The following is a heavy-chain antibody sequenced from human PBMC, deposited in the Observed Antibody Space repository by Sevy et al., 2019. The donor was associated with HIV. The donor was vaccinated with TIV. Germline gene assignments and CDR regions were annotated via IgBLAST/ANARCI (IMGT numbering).Heavy chain of an antibody. J-gene: IGHJ4*02. CDR3: ERKYDSSGYFDY. D-gene: IGHD3-22*01. V-gene: IGHV3-23*01. CDR1: GFTFSNYA. Sequence: GGSLRLSCAASGFTFSNYAMNWVRQAPGKGLEWVSGISGSGGSGDKTNYADSVKGRFTISRDDSKNSLYLQLNSLRAEDTAIYYCERKYDSSGYFDYWGQGTLVTVSS. CDR2: ISGSGGSGDKT.